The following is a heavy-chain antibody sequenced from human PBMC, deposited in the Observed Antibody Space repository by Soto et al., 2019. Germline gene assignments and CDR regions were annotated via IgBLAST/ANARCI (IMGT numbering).Heavy chain of an antibody. CDR2: IRGSGGTT. CDR1: GITFSNYA. CDR3: ATGGDQGPLNWFDP. V-gene: IGHV3-23*01. Sequence: EVQLLESGGGLVQPGGSLRLSCTASGITFSNYAMSWVRQAPGKGLEWVATIRGSGGTTYYADSVKGRFTISRDNAKDTVSLEMDSLRAEDTAIYYCATGGDQGPLNWFDPWGQGTLVTVSS. D-gene: IGHD3-10*01. J-gene: IGHJ5*02.